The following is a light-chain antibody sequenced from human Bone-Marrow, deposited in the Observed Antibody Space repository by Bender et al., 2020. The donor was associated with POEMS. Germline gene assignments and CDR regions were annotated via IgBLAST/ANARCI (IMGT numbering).Light chain of an antibody. CDR1: SSDVGRSDF. V-gene: IGLV2-23*02. Sequence: QSALTQPASVSGSPGQSITFSCTGTSSDVGRSDFVAWYQQHPGKAPKLLIYEVRKRPSGVSNRFSGSKSGNTASLTISGLQAEDEADYYCWSYGGSDTVVFGGGTKLTVL. J-gene: IGLJ2*01. CDR2: EVR. CDR3: WSYGGSDTVV.